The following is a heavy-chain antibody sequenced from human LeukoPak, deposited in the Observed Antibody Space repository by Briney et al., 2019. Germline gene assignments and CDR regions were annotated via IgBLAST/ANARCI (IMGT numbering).Heavy chain of an antibody. CDR1: GGSISSSSHY. J-gene: IGHJ4*02. Sequence: SETLSLTCTVSGGSISSSSHYWGWIRQPPGKGLEWIGSIYYSGSTYYNPSLKSRVTISVDTSKNQFSLKLSSVTAADTAVYYCARGAYDSSGYPGWFDYWGQGTLVTVSS. CDR2: IYYSGST. CDR3: ARGAYDSSGYPGWFDY. V-gene: IGHV4-39*07. D-gene: IGHD3-22*01.